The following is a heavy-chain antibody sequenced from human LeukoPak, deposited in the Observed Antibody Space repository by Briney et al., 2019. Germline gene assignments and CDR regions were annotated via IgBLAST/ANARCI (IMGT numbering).Heavy chain of an antibody. J-gene: IGHJ4*02. V-gene: IGHV3-20*04. CDR3: ARAPITSPFYFDY. CDR1: GFAFDEHG. Sequence: GGSLRLSCTASGFAFDEHGMSWVRQVPGKGLEWVSGINWSGGSTGYADPLRGRVTISRDNAKNPLYLQMDSLRAEDTALYYCARAPITSPFYFDYWGQGTLVTVSS. CDR2: INWSGGST. D-gene: IGHD2-2*01.